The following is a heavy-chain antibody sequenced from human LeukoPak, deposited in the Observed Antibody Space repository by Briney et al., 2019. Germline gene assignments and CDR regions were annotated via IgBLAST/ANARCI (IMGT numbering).Heavy chain of an antibody. V-gene: IGHV4-59*01. D-gene: IGHD6-13*01. Sequence: PSEALSLTCTVSGGSISSYYWSWIRQPPGKGLEWIGYIYYSGSTNYNPSLKSRVTISVDTSKNQFSLKLSSVTAADTAVYYCATNGAQGAAGSDAFDIWGQGTMVTVSS. CDR3: ATNGAQGAAGSDAFDI. CDR2: IYYSGST. J-gene: IGHJ3*02. CDR1: GGSISSYY.